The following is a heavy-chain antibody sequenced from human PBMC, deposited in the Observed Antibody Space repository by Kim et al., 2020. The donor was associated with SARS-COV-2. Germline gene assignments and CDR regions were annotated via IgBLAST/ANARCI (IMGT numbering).Heavy chain of an antibody. CDR1: GYIFTKYW. V-gene: IGHV5-51*01. CDR3: ATVVGTTQIDYFDY. Sequence: GESLKISCKTSGYIFTKYWTAWVRQMPGKGLEWMGVIYPGDSETRYSPSFQGHVSFSVDKSISTAYLTWSSLKASDIAIYYCATVVGTTQIDYFDYWGQGTLVTVSS. CDR2: IYPGDSET. J-gene: IGHJ4*02. D-gene: IGHD1-26*01.